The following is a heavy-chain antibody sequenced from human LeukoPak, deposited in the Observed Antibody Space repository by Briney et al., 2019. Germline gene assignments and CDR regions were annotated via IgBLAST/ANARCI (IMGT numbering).Heavy chain of an antibody. J-gene: IGHJ6*04. V-gene: IGHV3-23*01. Sequence: PGGSLRLSCAASGFTFSSYAMSWVRQAPGKGLEWVSAICGSGGSTYYADSVKGRFTISRDNSKNTLYLQMNSLRAEDTAVYYCAKWGTSSWSYYYYGIDVWGKGTTVTVSS. D-gene: IGHD6-13*01. CDR2: ICGSGGST. CDR3: AKWGTSSWSYYYYGIDV. CDR1: GFTFSSYA.